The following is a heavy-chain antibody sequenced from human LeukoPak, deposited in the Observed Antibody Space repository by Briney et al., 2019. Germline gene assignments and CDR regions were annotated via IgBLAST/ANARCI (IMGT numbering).Heavy chain of an antibody. V-gene: IGHV3-21*01. D-gene: IGHD5-12*01. CDR1: GFTFSSYS. CDR3: ARDYSGYDLFDY. J-gene: IGHJ4*02. Sequence: GGSLRLSCAASGFTFSSYSMNWVRQAPGKGLGWVSSISSSSSYIYYADSVKGRFTISRDNAKNSLYLQMNSLRAEDTAVYYCARDYSGYDLFDYWGQGTLVTVSS. CDR2: ISSSSSYI.